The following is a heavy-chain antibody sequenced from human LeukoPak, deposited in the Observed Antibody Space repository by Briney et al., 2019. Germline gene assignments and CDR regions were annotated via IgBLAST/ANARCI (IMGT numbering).Heavy chain of an antibody. D-gene: IGHD5-24*01. J-gene: IGHJ4*02. CDR2: TSGSDSST. CDR1: GFTFSSYE. CDR3: AKSGYNRFDY. V-gene: IGHV3-23*01. Sequence: GGSLRLSCAASGFTFSSYEMNWVRQAPGKGLEWVSTTSGSDSSTYYADSVKGRFTISRDNSKNTLYLQMNSLRADDTAVYYCAKSGYNRFDYWGQGTLVTVSS.